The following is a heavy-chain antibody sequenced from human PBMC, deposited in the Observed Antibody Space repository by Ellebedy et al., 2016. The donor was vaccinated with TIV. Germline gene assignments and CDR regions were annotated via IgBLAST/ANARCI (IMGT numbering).Heavy chain of an antibody. V-gene: IGHV3-33*01. J-gene: IGHJ5*01. Sequence: PGGSLRLSCAASGFTFRRYAMHWVRQAPGKGLEWVAVIWYDGTNKYYADSVKGRFTISRDNSKNTLYLQMSSPSAEDTAVYFCVREWSYRSPGWLDSWGQGTLVTVSS. CDR3: VREWSYRSPGWLDS. CDR1: GFTFRRYA. CDR2: IWYDGTNK. D-gene: IGHD3-10*01.